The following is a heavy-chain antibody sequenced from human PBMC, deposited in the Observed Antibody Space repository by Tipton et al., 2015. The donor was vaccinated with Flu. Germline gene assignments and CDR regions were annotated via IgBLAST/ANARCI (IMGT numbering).Heavy chain of an antibody. CDR1: GGSISSSSYY. J-gene: IGHJ6*02. CDR3: ARNRVSDYYYGMDV. CDR2: IYYSGST. D-gene: IGHD6-6*01. V-gene: IGHV4-39*01. Sequence: LRLSCTVSGGSISSSSYYWGWIRQPPGKGLEWIGSIYYSGSTYYNPSLKSRVTISVDTSKNQFSLKLSSATAADTAVYYCARNRVSDYYYGMDVWGQGTTVTVSS.